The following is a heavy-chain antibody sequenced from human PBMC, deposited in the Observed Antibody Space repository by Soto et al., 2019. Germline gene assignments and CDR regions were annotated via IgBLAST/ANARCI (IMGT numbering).Heavy chain of an antibody. CDR1: GGSISSGGYY. Sequence: PSETLSLTCTVSGGSISSGGYYWSWIRQHPGKGLEWIGYIYYSGSTYYNPSLKSRVTISVDTSKNQFSLKLSSVTAADTAVYYCARHLQEAAAGTLNWFDPWGQGDLVTVSS. CDR3: ARHLQEAAAGTLNWFDP. J-gene: IGHJ5*02. V-gene: IGHV4-31*03. D-gene: IGHD6-13*01. CDR2: IYYSGST.